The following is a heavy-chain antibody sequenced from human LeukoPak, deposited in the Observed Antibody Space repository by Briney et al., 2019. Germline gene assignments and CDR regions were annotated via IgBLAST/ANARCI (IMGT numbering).Heavy chain of an antibody. Sequence: PGGSLRLSCAASGFTFSSYWMHWVRQPPGKGLEWVAVISFDKTTKDYGDSVKGRFTISRDNSENKVYLQMNNVRVDDTAVYYCVRDVQGREETVVGDYWGQGTRVTVSS. V-gene: IGHV3-33*08. CDR1: GFTFSSYW. J-gene: IGHJ4*02. CDR3: VRDVQGREETVVGDY. D-gene: IGHD3-22*01. CDR2: ISFDKTTK.